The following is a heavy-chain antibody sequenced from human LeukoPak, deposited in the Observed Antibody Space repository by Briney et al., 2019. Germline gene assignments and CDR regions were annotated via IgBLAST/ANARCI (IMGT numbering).Heavy chain of an antibody. D-gene: IGHD2-2*02. CDR1: GGSISSYY. Sequence: SETLSLTCTVSGGSISSYYWSWIRQPPGKGLEWIGYIYYSGSTHYNPSLKSRVTISVDTSKNQFSLKLSSVTAADTAVYYCARGVGYCSSTSCYTPYYYYMDVWGKGTTVTVSS. V-gene: IGHV4-59*01. J-gene: IGHJ6*03. CDR2: IYYSGST. CDR3: ARGVGYCSSTSCYTPYYYYMDV.